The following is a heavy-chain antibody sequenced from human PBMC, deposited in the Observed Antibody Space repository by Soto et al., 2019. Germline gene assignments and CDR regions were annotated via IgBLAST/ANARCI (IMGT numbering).Heavy chain of an antibody. Sequence: QVQLVQSGAEVKKPGASVKVSCKASGYTFTSYGISWVRQAPGQGLEWMGWISAYNGNTNYAQKLQGRVTMTTDTSTSTAYMELRSLRSDDTAVYYCAREQLEPRHFVGSGWPQVDYWGQGTLVTVSS. CDR1: GYTFTSYG. CDR3: AREQLEPRHFVGSGWPQVDY. J-gene: IGHJ4*02. V-gene: IGHV1-18*01. D-gene: IGHD1-1*01. CDR2: ISAYNGNT.